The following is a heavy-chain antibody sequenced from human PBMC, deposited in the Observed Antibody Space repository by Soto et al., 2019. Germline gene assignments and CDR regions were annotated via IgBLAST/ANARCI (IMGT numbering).Heavy chain of an antibody. CDR3: AIGEVTRVAF. CDR1: GGSISSYY. CDR2: IYYSGST. J-gene: IGHJ4*02. D-gene: IGHD4-4*01. V-gene: IGHV4-59*08. Sequence: SETLSLTCTVSGGSISSYYWSWIRQPPGKGLEWIGYIYYSGSTNYNPSLKSRVTISVDTSKNQFSLKLSSVTAADTAVYYCAIGEVTRVAFWGQGTLVTVSS.